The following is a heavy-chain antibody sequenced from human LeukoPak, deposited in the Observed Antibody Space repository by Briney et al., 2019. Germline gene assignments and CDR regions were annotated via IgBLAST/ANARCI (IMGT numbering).Heavy chain of an antibody. Sequence: PGGSLRLSCAASGFTVSSSYMSWVRQAPGKGLEWVSVIYSGGSTYYADSVKGRFTISRDNSKNTLYLQMNSLRAEDTAVYYCARDRGDGYNWYYYYGMDVWGQGTTVTVSS. CDR1: GFTVSSSY. V-gene: IGHV3-53*05. CDR2: IYSGGST. J-gene: IGHJ6*02. D-gene: IGHD5-24*01. CDR3: ARDRGDGYNWYYYYGMDV.